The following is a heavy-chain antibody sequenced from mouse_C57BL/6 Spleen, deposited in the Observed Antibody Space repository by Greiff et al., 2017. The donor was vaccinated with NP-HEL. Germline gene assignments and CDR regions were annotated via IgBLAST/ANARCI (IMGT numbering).Heavy chain of an antibody. CDR2: IYPGSGST. V-gene: IGHV1-55*01. J-gene: IGHJ3*01. CDR3: ARGRAYYSNYPFAY. CDR1: GYTFTSYW. Sequence: QVQLKQSGAELVKPGASVKMSCKASGYTFTSYWITWVKQRPGQGLEWIGDIYPGSGSTNYNEKFKSKATLTVDTSSSTAYMQLSSLTSEDSAVYYCARGRAYYSNYPFAYWGQGTLVTVSA. D-gene: IGHD2-5*01.